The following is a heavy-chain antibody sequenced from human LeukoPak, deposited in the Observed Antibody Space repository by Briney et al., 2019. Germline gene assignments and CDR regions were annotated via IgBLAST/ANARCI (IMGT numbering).Heavy chain of an antibody. Sequence: GGSLRLSCAASGFTFSSYSMNWVRQAPGKGLEWVSSISSSSSYIYYADSVKGRFTISRDNAKNSLYLRMNSLRAEDTAVYYCARGGGGPRGFDYWGQGTLVTVSS. CDR1: GFTFSSYS. V-gene: IGHV3-21*01. D-gene: IGHD3-16*01. CDR3: ARGGGGPRGFDY. CDR2: ISSSSSYI. J-gene: IGHJ4*02.